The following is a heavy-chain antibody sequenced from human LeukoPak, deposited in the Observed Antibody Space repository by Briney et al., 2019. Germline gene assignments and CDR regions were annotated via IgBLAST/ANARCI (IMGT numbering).Heavy chain of an antibody. Sequence: PGGSLRLSCAASGFTFSSYAMSWVRQAPGKGLEWVSAITGSGGSTYYADSVKGRFTISRDNSKNTLYLQMNSLRAEDTAVYYCAKVNYYDSSGYYPPTAFDYWGQGTLVTVSS. D-gene: IGHD3-22*01. CDR3: AKVNYYDSSGYYPPTAFDY. V-gene: IGHV3-23*01. J-gene: IGHJ4*02. CDR2: ITGSGGST. CDR1: GFTFSSYA.